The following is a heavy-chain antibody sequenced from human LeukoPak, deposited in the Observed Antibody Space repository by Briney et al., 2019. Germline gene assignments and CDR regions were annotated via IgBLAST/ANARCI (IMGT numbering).Heavy chain of an antibody. D-gene: IGHD3-22*01. CDR3: AKDLGSGYSSVRAFDI. CDR1: GFTFSSYA. J-gene: IGHJ3*02. CDR2: ISGSGGST. Sequence: PGGSLRLSCAASGFTFSSYAMNWVRQAPGKGLEWVSAISGSGGSTYYADSVKGRFTISRDNSKNTLYLQMNSLRAEDTAVYYCAKDLGSGYSSVRAFDIWGQGTMVTVSS. V-gene: IGHV3-23*01.